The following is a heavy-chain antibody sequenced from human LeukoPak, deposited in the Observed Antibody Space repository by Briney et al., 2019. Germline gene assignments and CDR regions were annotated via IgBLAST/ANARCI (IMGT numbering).Heavy chain of an antibody. CDR1: GFTVSSNH. CDR2: VYTGGHT. J-gene: IGHJ4*02. D-gene: IGHD3-10*01. Sequence: AGRSLRLSCAAFGFTVSSNHMSWVRQAPGKGLEWVSVVYTGGHTYYADSVKGRFTISRDTSKNTLHLQMNSLRAEDTALYYCTRGGFGVTAAHYWGQGTLVTVSS. V-gene: IGHV3-53*01. CDR3: TRGGFGVTAAHY.